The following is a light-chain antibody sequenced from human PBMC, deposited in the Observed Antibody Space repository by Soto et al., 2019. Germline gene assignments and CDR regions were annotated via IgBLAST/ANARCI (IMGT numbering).Light chain of an antibody. V-gene: IGKV1-5*01. Sequence: DIQMTQSLYTLSPSVGDRVSITCRASQSISGWLAWYQQKPGKAPKLLIYDASSLESGVPSRFSGSGSGTEFSLTISRLKPDDFATYYCQQYNSYSVNAFGQGTKVDIK. CDR3: QQYNSYSVNA. CDR1: QSISGW. CDR2: DAS. J-gene: IGKJ2*01.